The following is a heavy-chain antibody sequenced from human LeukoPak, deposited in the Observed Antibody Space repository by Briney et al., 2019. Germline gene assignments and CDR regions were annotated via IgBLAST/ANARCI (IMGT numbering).Heavy chain of an antibody. V-gene: IGHV3-11*06. CDR1: GFTFSDYY. D-gene: IGHD3-22*01. CDR2: ISSSSSYT. CDR3: ARASADSSGYYYYYYYGMDV. J-gene: IGHJ6*02. Sequence: PGGSLRLSCAASGFTFSDYYMSWIRQAPGKGLEWVSYISSSSSYTNYADSVKGRFTISRDNAKNSLYPQMNSLRAEDTAAYYCARASADSSGYYYYYYYGMDVWGQGTTVTVSS.